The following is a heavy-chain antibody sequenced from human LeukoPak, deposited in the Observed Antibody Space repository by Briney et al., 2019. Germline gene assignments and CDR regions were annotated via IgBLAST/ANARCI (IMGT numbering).Heavy chain of an antibody. CDR2: FTGGEGIT. CDR1: GFTFSTYA. J-gene: IGHJ4*02. CDR3: LSSGWGLDY. D-gene: IGHD2-21*02. V-gene: IGHV3-23*01. Sequence: GGSLRLSCAASGFTFSTYAMSWVRQAPGKGLEWVSTFTGGEGITHYADSVKGRFTISRDNSKNTLYLQMNSLRAEDTAVYYCLSSGWGLDYWGQGTLVTVSS.